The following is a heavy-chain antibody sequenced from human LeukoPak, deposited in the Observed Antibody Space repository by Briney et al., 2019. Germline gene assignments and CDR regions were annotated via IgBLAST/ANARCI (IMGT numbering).Heavy chain of an antibody. J-gene: IGHJ5*02. CDR2: ISGSGGST. CDR1: GFTFSSYS. D-gene: IGHD6-19*01. CDR3: AIRPRIAVAGTVVS. V-gene: IGHV3-23*01. Sequence: PGGSLRLSCAASGFTFSSYSMNWVRQAPGKGLEWASAISGSGGSTYYADSVKGRFTTSRDNSKNTLYLQMSSLRAEDTAVYYYAIRPRIAVAGTVVSWGQGTLVTVSS.